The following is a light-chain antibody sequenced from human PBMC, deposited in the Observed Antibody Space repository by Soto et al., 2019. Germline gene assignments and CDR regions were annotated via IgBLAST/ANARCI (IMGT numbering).Light chain of an antibody. Sequence: EIVLTQSPGTLSLSPGERATLSCRASQSVSNNYLAWYQQKPGQAPRLLIYGASNRATGIPDRFSGSGSGTDFTLTISSLEPEDFEVYYCQQRSNWHPTLGGGTKVDIK. CDR1: QSVSNNY. CDR2: GAS. V-gene: IGKV3D-20*02. J-gene: IGKJ4*01. CDR3: QQRSNWHPT.